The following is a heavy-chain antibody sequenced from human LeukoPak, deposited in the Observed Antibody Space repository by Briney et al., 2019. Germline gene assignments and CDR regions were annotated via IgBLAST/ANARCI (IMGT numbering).Heavy chain of an antibody. CDR1: GYRFTDYF. CDR2: INPNSGGT. CDR3: ARECGYSGYDCLSMDV. D-gene: IGHD5-12*01. Sequence: ASVKVSCKASGYRFTDYFMHWVRQAPGQGLEWMGWINPNSGGTNYAQKFQGRVTMTRDTSISTAYMELSRLRSDDTAVYYCARECGYSGYDCLSMDVWGQGTTVTVSS. J-gene: IGHJ6*02. V-gene: IGHV1-2*02.